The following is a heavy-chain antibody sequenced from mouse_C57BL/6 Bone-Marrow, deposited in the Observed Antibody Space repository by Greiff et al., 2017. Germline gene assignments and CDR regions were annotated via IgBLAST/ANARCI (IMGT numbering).Heavy chain of an antibody. Sequence: VQLQQSGAELVRPGASVTLSCKASGYTFTDYEMHWVKQTPVHGLEWIGAIDPETGGTAYNQKFKGKAILTADKSSRTAYMELRSLTSEDSAVYYCTTTVVATPYFDYWGQGTTLTVSS. CDR1: GYTFTDYE. D-gene: IGHD1-1*01. V-gene: IGHV1-15*01. J-gene: IGHJ2*01. CDR2: IDPETGGT. CDR3: TTTVVATPYFDY.